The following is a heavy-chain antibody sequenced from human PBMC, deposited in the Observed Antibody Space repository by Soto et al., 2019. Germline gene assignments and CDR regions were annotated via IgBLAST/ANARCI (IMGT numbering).Heavy chain of an antibody. CDR1: GFTFSSYW. V-gene: IGHV3-7*01. CDR2: IKQDGSEK. CDR3: ARGFGPNYYYYYGMDV. J-gene: IGHJ6*02. D-gene: IGHD3-10*01. Sequence: PGGSLRLSCAASGFTFSSYWMSWVRQAPGKGLEWAANIKQDGSEKYYVDSVKGRFTISRDNAKNSLYLQMNSLRAEDTAVYYCARGFGPNYYYYYGMDVWGQGTTVTVSS.